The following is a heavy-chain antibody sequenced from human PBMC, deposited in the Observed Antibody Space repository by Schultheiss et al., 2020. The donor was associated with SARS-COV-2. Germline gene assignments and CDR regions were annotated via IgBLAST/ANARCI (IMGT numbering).Heavy chain of an antibody. J-gene: IGHJ4*02. V-gene: IGHV1-18*01. CDR2: INPNSGGT. CDR3: ARGGYSGYTFDY. D-gene: IGHD5-12*01. CDR1: GGTFSSYA. Sequence: ASVKVSCKASGGTFSSYAISWVRQAPGQGLEWMGWINPNSGGTNYAQKFQGRVTMTTDTSTSTAYMELRSLRSDDTAVYYCARGGYSGYTFDYWGQGTLVTVSS.